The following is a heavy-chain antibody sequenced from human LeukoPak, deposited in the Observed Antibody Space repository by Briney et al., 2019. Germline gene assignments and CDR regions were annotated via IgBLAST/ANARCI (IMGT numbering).Heavy chain of an antibody. CDR3: ARLYSSSWWGAYDAFDI. Sequence: PSETLSLTCTVSGGSISTTSEYWAWIRQSPGKGLEWIGSLYHTGTTYYNPSLKSRVTISVDTSKNQFSLKLSSVTAADTAVYYCARLYSSSWWGAYDAFDIWGQGTMVTVSS. CDR2: LYHTGTT. CDR1: GGSISTTSEY. J-gene: IGHJ3*02. D-gene: IGHD6-13*01. V-gene: IGHV4-39*07.